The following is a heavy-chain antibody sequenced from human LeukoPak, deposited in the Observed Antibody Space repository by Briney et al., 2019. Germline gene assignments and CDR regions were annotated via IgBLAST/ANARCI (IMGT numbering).Heavy chain of an antibody. CDR2: INHSGST. CDR1: GGSISSYY. D-gene: IGHD5-18*01. Sequence: TSETLSLTCTVSGGSISSYYWSWIRQPPGKGLEWIGEINHSGSTNYNPSLKSRVTISVDTSKNQFSLKLSSVAAADTAVYYCARGPDVDTAMVVDYWGQGTLVTVSS. J-gene: IGHJ4*02. CDR3: ARGPDVDTAMVVDY. V-gene: IGHV4-34*01.